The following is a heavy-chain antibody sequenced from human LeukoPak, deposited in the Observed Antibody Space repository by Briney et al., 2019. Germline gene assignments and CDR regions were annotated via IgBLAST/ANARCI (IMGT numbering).Heavy chain of an antibody. D-gene: IGHD5-18*01. Sequence: SQTLSLTCSVSGGSISSDDHYWSWIRQLPGKGLEWIAYIYYSGTTYYNPSLKGRVSISIDTPKNQFSLNLTSVTAADTAVYYCARATIQLWLPGTIDYWGQGTLVTVSS. CDR3: ARATIQLWLPGTIDY. J-gene: IGHJ4*02. CDR2: IYYSGTT. V-gene: IGHV4-31*03. CDR1: GGSISSDDHY.